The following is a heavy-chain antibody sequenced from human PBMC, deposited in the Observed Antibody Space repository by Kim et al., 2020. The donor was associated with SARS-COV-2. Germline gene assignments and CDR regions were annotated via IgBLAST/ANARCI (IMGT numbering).Heavy chain of an antibody. CDR1: GITVSTNY. D-gene: IGHD3-10*01. Sequence: GGSLRLSCAASGITVSTNYMHWLRQAPGKGLEWVSTIYSDGSTYYADSVKGRFTISGHNSKNTLYLQMNSLRAEDTAVYYCARRAFYGSGKYGMDVWGQGPTVTVSS. CDR3: ARRAFYGSGKYGMDV. V-gene: IGHV3-53*04. J-gene: IGHJ6*02. CDR2: IYSDGST.